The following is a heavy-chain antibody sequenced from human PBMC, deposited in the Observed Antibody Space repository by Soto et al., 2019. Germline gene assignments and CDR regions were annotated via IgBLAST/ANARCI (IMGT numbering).Heavy chain of an antibody. CDR1: GFTFGDYY. V-gene: IGHV3-66*01. CDR2: IYSGGST. Sequence: GGSLRLSCAASGFTFGDYYMSWIRQAPGKGLEWVSVIYSGGSTYYADSVKGRFTISRDNSKNTLYLQMNSLRAEDTAVYYCARARFADGDSVFDYWGQGTLVTVSS. J-gene: IGHJ4*02. D-gene: IGHD4-17*01. CDR3: ARARFADGDSVFDY.